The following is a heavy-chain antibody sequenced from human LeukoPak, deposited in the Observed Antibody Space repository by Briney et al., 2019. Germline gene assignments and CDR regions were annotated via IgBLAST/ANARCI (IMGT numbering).Heavy chain of an antibody. J-gene: IGHJ4*02. CDR3: ARHGGYSGYDYHFDY. Sequence: SETMSLTCTVSGGSVSSGSYYWSWIRQPPGKGLEWIGYIYYSGSTNYNPSLKSRVTISVDTSKNQFSLNLSSVTAADTAVYYCARHGGYSGYDYHFDYWGQGTLVSVS. CDR1: GGSVSSGSYY. V-gene: IGHV4-61*01. D-gene: IGHD5-12*01. CDR2: IYYSGST.